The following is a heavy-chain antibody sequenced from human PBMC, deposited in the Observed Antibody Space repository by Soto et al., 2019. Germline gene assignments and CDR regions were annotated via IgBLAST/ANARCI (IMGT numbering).Heavy chain of an antibody. J-gene: IGHJ4*01. D-gene: IGHD3-3*01. CDR1: GFTFSTNA. V-gene: IGHV3-23*01. CDR3: AKEYNFWSGYFVGIDY. Sequence: PGVSLRLSCAGCGFTFSTNAMSWVRHALGKGLEGPSAILSSGGSVYYAGSVKGRFSSSRDHSKNTLYLQMNSLRAEETAIYYCAKEYNFWSGYFVGIDYWG. CDR2: ILSSGGSV.